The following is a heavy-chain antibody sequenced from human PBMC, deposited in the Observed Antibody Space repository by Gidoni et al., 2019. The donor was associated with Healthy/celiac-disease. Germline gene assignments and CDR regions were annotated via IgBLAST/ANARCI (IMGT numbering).Heavy chain of an antibody. V-gene: IGHV1-69*01. Sequence: QVQLVQSGAEVKKPGSSVKVSCKASGGTFSSYAISWVRQAPGQGPEWMGGIIPIFGTANYAQKFQGRVTITADESTSTAYMELSSLRSEDTAVYYCARAGVVPAARNYYYGMDVWGKGTTVTVSS. J-gene: IGHJ6*04. CDR2: IIPIFGTA. CDR3: ARAGVVPAARNYYYGMDV. CDR1: GGTFSSYA. D-gene: IGHD2-2*01.